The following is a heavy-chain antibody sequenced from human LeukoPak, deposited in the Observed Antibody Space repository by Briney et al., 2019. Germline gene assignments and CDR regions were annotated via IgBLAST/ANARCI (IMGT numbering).Heavy chain of an antibody. J-gene: IGHJ6*02. CDR1: GYTFTSYD. Sequence: GASVKVSCTASGYTFTSYDINWVRQATGQGLEWMGWMNPNSGNTGYAQKFQGRVTMTRNTSISTAYMELSSLRSEDTAVYYCARMLRNYDFWSGYCHNYGMDVWGQGTTVTVSS. V-gene: IGHV1-8*01. CDR3: ARMLRNYDFWSGYCHNYGMDV. D-gene: IGHD3-3*01. CDR2: MNPNSGNT.